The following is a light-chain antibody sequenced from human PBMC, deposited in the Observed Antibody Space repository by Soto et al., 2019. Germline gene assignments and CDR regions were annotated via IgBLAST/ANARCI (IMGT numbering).Light chain of an antibody. J-gene: IGKJ2*01. CDR2: GAS. Sequence: EIVLTQSPGTLSLSPGERATLSCRASQSVSSTYLAWYQQKPGQAPRLLIYGASIRATGVPDRFSGSGSGTGFTLTISRLEPEDLAVYYCQQYVSSPYTFGQGTKLEIK. CDR1: QSVSSTY. V-gene: IGKV3-20*01. CDR3: QQYVSSPYT.